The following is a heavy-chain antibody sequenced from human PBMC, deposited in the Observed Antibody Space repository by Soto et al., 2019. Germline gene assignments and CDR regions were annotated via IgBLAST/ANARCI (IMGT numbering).Heavy chain of an antibody. CDR2: ISGSGGST. CDR3: AKDRKSGSGWYWNY. Sequence: EVQLLESGGGVVQPGGSLRLSCAASGFTFNSYAMSWVRQAPGKGLEWVSGISGSGGSTYYADSVKGRFTISRDNSKNTLYLQMYSLRAEDTAVYYCAKDRKSGSGWYWNYWGQGTLVTVSS. CDR1: GFTFNSYA. V-gene: IGHV3-23*01. D-gene: IGHD6-19*01. J-gene: IGHJ4*02.